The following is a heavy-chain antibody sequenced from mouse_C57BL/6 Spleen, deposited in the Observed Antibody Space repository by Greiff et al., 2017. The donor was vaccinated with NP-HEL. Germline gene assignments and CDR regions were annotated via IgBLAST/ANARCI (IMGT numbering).Heavy chain of an antibody. V-gene: IGHV5-17*01. CDR3: AMGYYSNYAKGY. CDR1: GFTFSDYG. CDR2: ISSGSSTI. D-gene: IGHD2-5*01. Sequence: EVQVVESGGGLVKPGGSLKLSCAASGFTFSDYGMPWVRQAPEKGLEWVAYISSGSSTIYYADSVKGRFTISRDNAKNTLSLQMTSLRSEATAMYYSAMGYYSNYAKGYWGQGTSVPVSS. J-gene: IGHJ4*01.